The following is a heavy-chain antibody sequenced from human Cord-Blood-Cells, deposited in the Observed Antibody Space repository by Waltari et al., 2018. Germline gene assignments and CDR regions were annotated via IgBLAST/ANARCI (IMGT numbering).Heavy chain of an antibody. CDR2: IIPILGIA. J-gene: IGHJ5*02. D-gene: IGHD2-2*02. Sequence: QVQLVQSGAEVKKPGSSVKVSCKASGGTFSSYAISWVRQAPGQGLEWMGRIIPILGIANYAQKFQGRVTITADKSTSTAYMELSSLRSEGTAVYYCASARDCSSTSCYKDWFDPWGQGTLVTVSS. CDR1: GGTFSSYA. V-gene: IGHV1-69*09. CDR3: ASARDCSSTSCYKDWFDP.